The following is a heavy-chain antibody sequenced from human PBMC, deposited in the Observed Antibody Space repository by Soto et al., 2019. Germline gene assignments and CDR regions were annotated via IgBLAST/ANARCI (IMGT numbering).Heavy chain of an antibody. D-gene: IGHD3-9*01. CDR1: GGSFSVYY. CDR2: INHSGST. CDR3: ARQTRTTYYDILTGYVGY. V-gene: IGHV4-34*01. Sequence: SETLSLTCAVYGGSFSVYYWTWIRQPPGKGLEWIGEINHSGSTYYKSSLKSRVTISVDTSKNQFSLKLSSVTAADTAVYYCARQTRTTYYDILTGYVGYWGQGTLVTVSS. J-gene: IGHJ4*02.